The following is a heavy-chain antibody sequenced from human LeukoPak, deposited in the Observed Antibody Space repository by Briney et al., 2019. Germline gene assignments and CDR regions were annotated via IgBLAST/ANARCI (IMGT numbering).Heavy chain of an antibody. CDR1: GFTFSSYG. CDR2: IRYDGSSK. V-gene: IGHV3-30*02. D-gene: IGHD6-19*01. CDR3: AKDQGVAVAGTWADY. J-gene: IGHJ4*02. Sequence: GGSLRLSCAASGFTFSSYGMYWVRQAPGKGLEWVAFIRYDGSSKHYADSVKGRFTISRDNSKNTLYLQMNSLRAEDTAVYYCAKDQGVAVAGTWADYWGQGTLVIVSS.